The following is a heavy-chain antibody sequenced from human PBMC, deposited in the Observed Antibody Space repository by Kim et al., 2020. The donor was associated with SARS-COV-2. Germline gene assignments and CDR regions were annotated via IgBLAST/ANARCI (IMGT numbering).Heavy chain of an antibody. V-gene: IGHV3-33*05. CDR2: ISYDGSKK. D-gene: IGHD1-1*01. J-gene: IGHJ3*02. CDR3: ARDRVLNAFDI. Sequence: GGSLRLSCAASGFTFSSYGMHWVRQAPGKGLEWVAVISYDGSKKYYADSVKGRFTISRDNSKNTLYLQMNSLRAEDTAVYYCARDRVLNAFDIWGQGTMVTVSS. CDR1: GFTFSSYG.